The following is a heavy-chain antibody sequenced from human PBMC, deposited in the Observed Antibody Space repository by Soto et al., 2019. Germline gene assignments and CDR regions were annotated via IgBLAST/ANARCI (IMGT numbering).Heavy chain of an antibody. Sequence: QVQLVQSGAEVRKPGASVKVSCKASGYVLSTFGISWVRQAPGQGLEWMGWISVYSGNTDYARKFQDRATMTTDTSTNTAYMELTTLTSDDTAVYYCARGVPYDFVRSLDSWGQGTLVTVSS. CDR2: ISVYSGNT. D-gene: IGHD2-8*01. J-gene: IGHJ4*02. CDR3: ARGVPYDFVRSLDS. V-gene: IGHV1-18*04. CDR1: GYVLSTFG.